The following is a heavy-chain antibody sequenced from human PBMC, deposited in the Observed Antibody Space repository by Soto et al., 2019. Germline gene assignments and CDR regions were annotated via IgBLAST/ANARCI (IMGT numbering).Heavy chain of an antibody. CDR2: VSTNDDRT. CDR1: GYTFTAYG. Sequence: QVQLVQSGPEVRMPGASVKVSCKTSGYTFTAYGLAWLRQAPGQRPEWMGCVSTNDDRTNYAQKFQGRVTMTTDRSTTTTSMELRSLRADDTAVFYCARELNTESSAYYSFAFWGQGTLVTVSS. J-gene: IGHJ4*02. V-gene: IGHV1-18*01. CDR3: ARELNTESSAYYSFAF. D-gene: IGHD3-22*01.